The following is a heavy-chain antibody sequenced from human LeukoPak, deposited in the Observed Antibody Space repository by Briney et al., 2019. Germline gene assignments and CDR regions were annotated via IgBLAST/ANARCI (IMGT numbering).Heavy chain of an antibody. V-gene: IGHV4-4*07. CDR2: MYTSGST. CDR3: ARQFDP. J-gene: IGHJ5*02. Sequence: PSETLSLTCTVSGYSISSGYYWSWIRQPAGKGLEYIGRMYTSGSTNYNPSLKSRVTLSVDTSKSQFSLKLSSVTAADTAVYYCARQFDPWGQGTLVTVSS. CDR1: GYSISSGYY.